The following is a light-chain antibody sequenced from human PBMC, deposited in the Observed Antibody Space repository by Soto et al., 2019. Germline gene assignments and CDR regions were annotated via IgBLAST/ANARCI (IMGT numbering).Light chain of an antibody. CDR2: EVT. CDR1: SSDVGARKF. J-gene: IGLJ2*01. CDR3: SSYRNSDTPVL. V-gene: IGLV2-14*01. Sequence: SALTQPASVSGSPGQSITISCTGTSSDVGARKFVSWYQQHPGKAPKLIIYEVTNRPSGVSNRFSGSKSGNTASLTISGLQAEDEADYYCSSYRNSDTPVLFGGGTKLTVL.